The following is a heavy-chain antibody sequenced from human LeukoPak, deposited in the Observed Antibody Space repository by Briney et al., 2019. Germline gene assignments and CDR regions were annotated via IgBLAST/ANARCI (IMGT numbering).Heavy chain of an antibody. CDR1: GYTFTSYD. Sequence: ASVKVSCKASGYTFTSYDINWVRQATGQGLEWMGWMNPNSGNTGYAQKFQGRVTMTRNTSISTTYMELSSLRSEDTAVYYCARAPGYCSGGSCNDYWGQGTLVTVSS. CDR3: ARAPGYCSGGSCNDY. CDR2: MNPNSGNT. V-gene: IGHV1-8*01. D-gene: IGHD2-15*01. J-gene: IGHJ4*02.